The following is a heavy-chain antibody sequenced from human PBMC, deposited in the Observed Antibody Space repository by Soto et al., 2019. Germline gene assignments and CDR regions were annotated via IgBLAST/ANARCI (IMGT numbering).Heavy chain of an antibody. V-gene: IGHV3-23*01. CDR1: GFTFSSYA. Sequence: EVQLLESGGGLVQPGGSLRLSCAASGFTFSSYAMSWVRQAPGKGLEWVSAISGSGGSTYYADSVKGRFTISRDNSKKTLYLQMNSVRAEETAVYFCGKDLCTSCYYAILTGPPGGGGDYWGQGTLVTVSS. CDR3: GKDLCTSCYYAILTGPPGGGGDY. CDR2: ISGSGGST. D-gene: IGHD3-9*01. J-gene: IGHJ4*02.